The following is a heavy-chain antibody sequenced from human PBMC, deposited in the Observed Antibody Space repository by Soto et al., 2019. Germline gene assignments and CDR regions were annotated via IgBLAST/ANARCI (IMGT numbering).Heavy chain of an antibody. V-gene: IGHV3-21*01. CDR3: ARDHGYCIGGSCYPEVDFDY. CDR2: ISSSSSYI. CDR1: GFTFSSYS. J-gene: IGHJ4*02. D-gene: IGHD2-15*01. Sequence: EVQLVESGGGLVKPGGSLRLSCAASGFTFSSYSMNWVRQAPGKGLEWVSSISSSSSYIYYADSVKGRFTISRDNAKNSLYLQMNSLRAEDTAVYYCARDHGYCIGGSCYPEVDFDYWGQGTLVTVSS.